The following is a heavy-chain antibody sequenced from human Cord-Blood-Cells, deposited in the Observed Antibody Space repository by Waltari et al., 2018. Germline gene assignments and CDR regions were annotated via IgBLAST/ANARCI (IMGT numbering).Heavy chain of an antibody. CDR2: ISGSGGST. CDR1: GFTFSSYA. V-gene: IGHV3-23*01. Sequence: EVQLLESGGGLVQPGGSLRLSCAASGFTFSSYAMSWVRQAPGKGLEWVSAISGSGGSTYYAESVKGRFTISRDNSKNTLYLQMNSLRAEDTAVYYCAKSKAAAGTPFDYWGQGTLVTVSS. CDR3: AKSKAAAGTPFDY. D-gene: IGHD6-13*01. J-gene: IGHJ4*02.